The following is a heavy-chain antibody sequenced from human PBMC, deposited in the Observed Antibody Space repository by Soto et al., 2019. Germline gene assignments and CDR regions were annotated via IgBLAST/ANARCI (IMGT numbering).Heavy chain of an antibody. CDR1: GGSFSGYY. CDR2: INHSGGT. J-gene: IGHJ6*02. CDR3: ARGSRIWGYYYYGMDV. Sequence: SETLSLTCAVYGGSFSGYYWSWIRQPPGKGLEWIGEINHSGGTNYNPSLKSRVTISVDTSKNQFSLKLSSVTAADTAVYYCARGSRIWGYYYYGMDVWGQGTTVTVSS. V-gene: IGHV4-34*01. D-gene: IGHD3-16*01.